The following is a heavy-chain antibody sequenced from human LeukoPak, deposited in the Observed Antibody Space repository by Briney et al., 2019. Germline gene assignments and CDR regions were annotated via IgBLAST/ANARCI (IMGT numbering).Heavy chain of an antibody. V-gene: IGHV3-30*18. D-gene: IGHD3-9*01. J-gene: IGHJ5*02. CDR2: ISYDGSNK. CDR3: AKAPFPYYDILTGSSGAWFDP. CDR1: GFTFSSYG. Sequence: GRSLRLSCAASGFTFSSYGMHWVRQAPGKGLEWVAVISYDGSNKYYADSVKGRFTISGDNSKNTPYLQMNSLRAEDTAVYYCAKAPFPYYDILTGSSGAWFDPWGQGTLVTVSS.